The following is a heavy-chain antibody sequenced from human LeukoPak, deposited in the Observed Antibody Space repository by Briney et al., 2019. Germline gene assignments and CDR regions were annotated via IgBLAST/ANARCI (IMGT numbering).Heavy chain of an antibody. V-gene: IGHV3-7*01. J-gene: IGHJ6*03. CDR1: EFTFSSYW. CDR3: ARGVSCGSSCPEFYYYYYMDV. CDR2: IKQDGSEK. D-gene: IGHD6-13*01. Sequence: PGGSLRLSCAASEFTFSSYWMSWVRQAPGKGLEWVANIKQDGSEKYYVDSVKGRFTISRDSAKNSLYLQMNSLRAEDTAVYYCARGVSCGSSCPEFYYYYYMDVWGKGTTVTVSS.